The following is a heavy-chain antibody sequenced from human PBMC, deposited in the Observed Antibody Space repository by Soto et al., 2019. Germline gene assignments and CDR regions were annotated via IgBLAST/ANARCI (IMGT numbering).Heavy chain of an antibody. D-gene: IGHD3-3*01. CDR1: GFTFSSYG. CDR3: AREGVVIPTRREPAPHYYYYGMDV. Sequence: PGGSLRLSCAASGFTFSSYGMHWVRQAPGKGLEWVAVIWYDGSNKYYADSVKGRFTISRDNSKNTLYLQMNSLRAEDTAVYYCAREGVVIPTRREPAPHYYYYGMDVWGQGTTVTVSS. J-gene: IGHJ6*02. CDR2: IWYDGSNK. V-gene: IGHV3-33*01.